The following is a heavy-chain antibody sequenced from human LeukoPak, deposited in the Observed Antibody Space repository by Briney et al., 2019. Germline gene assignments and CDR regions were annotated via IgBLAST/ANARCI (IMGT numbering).Heavy chain of an antibody. J-gene: IGHJ5*02. V-gene: IGHV1-2*06. CDR2: INPNSGGT. CDR3: ARVNYGNTWFDP. D-gene: IGHD4-17*01. Sequence: ASVKVSRKASGYTFTGYYMHWVRQAPGQGLEWMGRINPNSGGTNYAQKFQGRVTMTRDTSISTAYMELSRLRSDDTAVYYCARVNYGNTWFDPWGQGALVTVSS. CDR1: GYTFTGYY.